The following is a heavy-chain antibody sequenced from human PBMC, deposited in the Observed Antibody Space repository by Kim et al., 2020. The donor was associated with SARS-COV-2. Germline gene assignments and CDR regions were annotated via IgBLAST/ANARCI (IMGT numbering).Heavy chain of an antibody. V-gene: IGHV3-74*01. Sequence: GGSLRLSCTGSGFTFSTYGMNWVRQAPGKGLVWVSGPNSIGINTKHPNSVKGRFTISEDTAKKTPYLQRNNLTAEDPAVNSLASSILRVLIIWAQGKRFT. CDR2: PNSIGINT. CDR3: ASSILRVLII. CDR1: GFTFSTYG. J-gene: IGHJ3*02. D-gene: IGHD3-9*01.